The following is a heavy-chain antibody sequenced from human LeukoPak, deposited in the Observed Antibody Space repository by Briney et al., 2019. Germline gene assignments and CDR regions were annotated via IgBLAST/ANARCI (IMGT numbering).Heavy chain of an antibody. CDR1: GGSFSGYY. V-gene: IGHV4-34*01. J-gene: IGHJ4*02. Sequence: SETLSLTCAVYGGSFSGYYWSWIRQPPGKGLEWIGEINHSGSTNYNPSLESRVTISVDTSKNQFSLKLSSVTAADTAVYYCARSLNWNTGVFDYWGQGTLVTVSS. D-gene: IGHD1-20*01. CDR3: ARSLNWNTGVFDY. CDR2: INHSGST.